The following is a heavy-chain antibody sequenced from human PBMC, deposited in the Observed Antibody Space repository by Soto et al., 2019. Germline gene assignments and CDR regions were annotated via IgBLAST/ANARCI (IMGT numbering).Heavy chain of an antibody. V-gene: IGHV1-69*01. CDR3: ARGTYCGSNCFFAREY. CDR1: GDTSTTYV. J-gene: IGHJ4*02. CDR2: INPMSRTA. D-gene: IGHD2-21*01. Sequence: VQLVQSGAEVKKPGSSVNVSCKASGDTSTTYVTSWVRQAPGQGPEWIGGINPMSRTAKYSEKYNGRGTITADEATRTAYLDLTSLRFEDTAVYFCARGTYCGSNCFFAREYWGQGTLVTVSS.